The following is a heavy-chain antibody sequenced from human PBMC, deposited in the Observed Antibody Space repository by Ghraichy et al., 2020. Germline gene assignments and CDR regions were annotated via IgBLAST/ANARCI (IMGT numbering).Heavy chain of an antibody. D-gene: IGHD6-13*01. CDR1: GGSISSGSYY. J-gene: IGHJ3*02. CDR2: IYYSGST. V-gene: IGHV4-39*01. CDR3: ARPSGYSSSGHVDAFDI. Sequence: SETLSLTCTVSGGSISSGSYYWGWIRQPPGKGLEWIGSIYYSGSTYYNPSLKSRVTISVDTSKNQFSLKLSSLTAADTAVYYCARPSGYSSSGHVDAFDIWGQGTMVTVSS.